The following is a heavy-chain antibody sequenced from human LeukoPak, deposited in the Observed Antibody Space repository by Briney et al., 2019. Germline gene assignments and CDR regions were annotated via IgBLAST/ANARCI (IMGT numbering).Heavy chain of an antibody. CDR2: IYYSGST. CDR1: GGSISSYY. V-gene: IGHV4-59*01. CDR3: ARDEGNNWFDP. J-gene: IGHJ5*02. Sequence: PSETLSLTCTVSGGSISSYYWSWIRQPPGKGLEWIGYIYYSGSTNYNPSLKSRVTISVDTSKNQFSLKLSSVTAADTAVYYCARDEGNNWFDPWGQGTLVTVSS.